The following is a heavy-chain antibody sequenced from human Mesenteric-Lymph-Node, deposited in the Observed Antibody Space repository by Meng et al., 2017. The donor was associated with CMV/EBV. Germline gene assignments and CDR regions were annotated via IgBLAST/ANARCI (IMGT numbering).Heavy chain of an antibody. CDR3: ARDNVNPEGFDP. CDR2: INPNSGVS. CDR1: GYTFTDFY. D-gene: IGHD2/OR15-2a*01. V-gene: IGHV1-2*06. Sequence: QVQLVQSRAEVGKPGASVMVSCQASGYTFTDFYIHWVRQAPGQGLEWMGRINPNSGVSNSAQNFQGRVTMTRDTSISTAYMELGRLTSDDTAVYYCARDNVNPEGFDPWGQGTLVTVSS. J-gene: IGHJ5*02.